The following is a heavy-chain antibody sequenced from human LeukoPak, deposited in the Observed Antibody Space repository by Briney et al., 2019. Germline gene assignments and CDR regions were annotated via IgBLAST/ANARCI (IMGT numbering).Heavy chain of an antibody. CDR1: GFTVSNAY. Sequence: GGSLRLSCAASGFTVSNAYMSWVRQAPGKGLEWVGRIRSKSDGGTRDYGAPVKGRFTISRDDSKNTVYLQMDSLKTEDTAVYYCARDQGGSYFDYWGQGTLVTVSS. D-gene: IGHD3-16*01. CDR2: IRSKSDGGTR. CDR3: ARDQGGSYFDY. J-gene: IGHJ4*02. V-gene: IGHV3-15*01.